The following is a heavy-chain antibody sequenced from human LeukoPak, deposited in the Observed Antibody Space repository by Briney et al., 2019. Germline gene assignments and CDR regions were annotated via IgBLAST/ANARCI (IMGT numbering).Heavy chain of an antibody. CDR3: ARANALYCSSTTCLFDY. V-gene: IGHV1-2*04. D-gene: IGHD2-2*01. CDR1: GYTLTGYY. J-gene: IGHJ4*02. Sequence: ASVKVSCKASGYTLTGYYMHWVRRAPGQGLEWMGWINPNSGGTYSAQKFQGWVTMTRDTSISTAYMELSRLTSDDTAVYYCARANALYCSSTTCLFDYWGQGTLVTVSS. CDR2: INPNSGGT.